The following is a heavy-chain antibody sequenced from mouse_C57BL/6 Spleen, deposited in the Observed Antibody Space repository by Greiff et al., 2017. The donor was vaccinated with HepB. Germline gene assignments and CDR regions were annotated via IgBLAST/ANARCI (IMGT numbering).Heavy chain of an antibody. Sequence: QVQLQQSGPGLVAPSQSLSITCTVSGFSLTSYGVHWVRQPPGKGLEWLVVIWSDGSTTYNSALKSRLSISKDNSKSQVFLKMNSLQTDDTSMYYCARHGTYYYAMDYWGQGTSVTVSS. CDR1: GFSLTSYG. V-gene: IGHV2-6-1*01. CDR3: ARHGTYYYAMDY. CDR2: IWSDGST. D-gene: IGHD4-1*01. J-gene: IGHJ4*01.